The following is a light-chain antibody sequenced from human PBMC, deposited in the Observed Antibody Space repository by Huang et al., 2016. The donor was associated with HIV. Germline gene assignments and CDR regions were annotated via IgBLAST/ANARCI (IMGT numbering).Light chain of an antibody. Sequence: DIQMTQSPSSLSASVGDRVTITCRAGQRSSSRLNWYRQKPGQAPELLIYAESTVQSGVPSRFSGSGFGTYSTLTITSLQPEDFAVYFCQQTYNAPYTFGQGTKVEI. J-gene: IGKJ2*01. V-gene: IGKV1-39*01. CDR2: AES. CDR1: QRSSSR. CDR3: QQTYNAPYT.